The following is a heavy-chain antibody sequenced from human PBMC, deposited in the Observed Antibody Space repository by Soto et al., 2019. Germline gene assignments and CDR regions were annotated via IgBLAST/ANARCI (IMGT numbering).Heavy chain of an antibody. V-gene: IGHV4-59*02. J-gene: IGHJ6*02. CDR2: VYYDGST. CDR1: GDSVSSYY. Sequence: QVQLQESGPGLVKPSETLSLTCSVSGDSVSSYYWSWIRQPPGKGLEWIGYVYYDGSTNYNPSLETRVTITIDTSKNQVSLKLNSVTAAATAVYHCARGRRSPTVYYGLDVWGQGTTVAVSS. CDR3: ARGRRSPTVYYGLDV. D-gene: IGHD1-26*01.